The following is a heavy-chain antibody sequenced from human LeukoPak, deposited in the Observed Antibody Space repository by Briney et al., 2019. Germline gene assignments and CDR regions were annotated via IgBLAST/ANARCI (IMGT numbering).Heavy chain of an antibody. CDR2: IYYSGST. J-gene: IGHJ4*02. Sequence: PSETLSLTCTVSGGSISSSSYYWGWIRQPPGKGLEWIGSIYYSGSTYYNPSLKSRVTISVDTSKNQFSLKLSSVTAADTAVYYCARSSCTNGVCDYYFDYWGQGTLVTVSS. CDR3: ARSSCTNGVCDYYFDY. D-gene: IGHD2-8*01. V-gene: IGHV4-39*01. CDR1: GGSISSSSYY.